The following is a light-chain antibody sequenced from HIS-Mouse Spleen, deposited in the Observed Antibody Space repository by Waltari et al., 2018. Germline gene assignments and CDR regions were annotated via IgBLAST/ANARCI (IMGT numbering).Light chain of an antibody. CDR3: GSYAGSYTGV. V-gene: IGLV2-11*01. CDR1: SSDVGGYNY. J-gene: IGLJ1*01. Sequence: QSALTQPRSVSGSPGQSVTISCTGTSSDVGGYNYVSWYQQHPGKAHKLMIYDVSKRPSGVPDRFSGSKSGTTASLTISGLQAEDEADYYCGSYAGSYTGVFGTGTKVTVL. CDR2: DVS.